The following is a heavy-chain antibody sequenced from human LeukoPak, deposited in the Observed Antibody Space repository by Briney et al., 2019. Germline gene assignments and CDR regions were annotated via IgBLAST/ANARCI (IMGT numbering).Heavy chain of an antibody. CDR2: INHSGST. CDR3: ASPSGYGMDV. V-gene: IGHV4-34*01. J-gene: IGHJ6*02. D-gene: IGHD6-6*01. CDR1: GGSFSGYY. Sequence: SETLSLTCAVYGGSFSGYYWSWIRQPPGKGLEWIGGINHSGSTNYNPSLKSRVTISVDTSKNQLSLKLSSVTAADTAVYYCASPSGYGMDVWGQGTTVTVSS.